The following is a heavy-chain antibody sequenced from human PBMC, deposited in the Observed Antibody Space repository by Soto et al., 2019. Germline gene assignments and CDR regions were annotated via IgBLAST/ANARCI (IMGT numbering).Heavy chain of an antibody. D-gene: IGHD1-1*01. V-gene: IGHV3-74*01. CDR1: GFTFSNYW. J-gene: IGHJ4*02. Sequence: VSLRLSCAASGFTFSNYWMHWVRQVPGKGLLWVARINPDGSAPDYTGSVRGRLNISRDNDMNTLFLQMNSVTTEDTAVYYCVRAYPQCAHNNCPTVHYFGPGTLVTVYS. CDR2: INPDGSAP. CDR3: VRAYPQCAHNNCPTVHY.